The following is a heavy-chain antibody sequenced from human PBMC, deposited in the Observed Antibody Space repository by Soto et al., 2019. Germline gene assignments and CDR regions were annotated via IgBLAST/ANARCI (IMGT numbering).Heavy chain of an antibody. CDR1: GFTFSSYS. J-gene: IGHJ4*02. D-gene: IGHD2-2*01. CDR2: ISGSGVGT. CDR3: AKDRFGYCDGTICYDYFGS. Sequence: GGSLRLSCAASGFTFSSYSMSWVRQAPGKGLEWVSVISGSGVGTHYAASVKGRFTISRDNSKNTLYLQMNTLRAEDTAVYYCAKDRFGYCDGTICYDYFGSWGQGTLVTVSS. V-gene: IGHV3-23*01.